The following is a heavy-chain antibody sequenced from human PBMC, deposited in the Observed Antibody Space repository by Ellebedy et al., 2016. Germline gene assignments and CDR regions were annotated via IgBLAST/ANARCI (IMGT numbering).Heavy chain of an antibody. CDR1: GLSFTSSA. V-gene: IGHV3-23*01. J-gene: IGHJ4*02. D-gene: IGHD3-16*01. CDR3: AAGGHMTLLES. Sequence: GGSLRLSXAAPGLSFTSSAMSWVRQAPGKGLEWVSGISADASRTFYIDSVKGRFTISRDNSQKTLHLQMNSLRAEDTAVYYCAAGGHMTLLESWGRGTLVTVPS. CDR2: ISADASRT.